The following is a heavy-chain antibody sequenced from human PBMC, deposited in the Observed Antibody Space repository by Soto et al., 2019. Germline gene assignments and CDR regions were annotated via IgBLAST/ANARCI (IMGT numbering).Heavy chain of an antibody. CDR1: GFTFSSYA. CDR2: ISYDGSNK. Sequence: QVQLVESGGGVVQPGRSLRLSCAASGFTFSSYAMHWVRQAPGKGLEWVAVISYDGSNKYYADSVKGRFTISRDNSKNTLYLQMNSLRAEDTAVYYCARDYYGSGSPYFDYWGQGTLVTVSS. J-gene: IGHJ4*02. V-gene: IGHV3-30-3*01. D-gene: IGHD3-10*01. CDR3: ARDYYGSGSPYFDY.